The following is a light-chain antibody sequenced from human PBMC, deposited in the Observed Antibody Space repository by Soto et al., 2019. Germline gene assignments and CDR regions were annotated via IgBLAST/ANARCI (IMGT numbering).Light chain of an antibody. CDR2: DVT. CDR3: SSYSSSSPPVL. J-gene: IGLJ2*01. Sequence: QSALTQPASVSGSPGQSITISCTGTSSDVGDYNYVSWYQQHTGKAPKLIISDVTKRPSGVSDRFSGSKSGNTASLTISGLQPEDEADYYCSSYSSSSPPVLFGGGTKVTVL. V-gene: IGLV2-14*03. CDR1: SSDVGDYNY.